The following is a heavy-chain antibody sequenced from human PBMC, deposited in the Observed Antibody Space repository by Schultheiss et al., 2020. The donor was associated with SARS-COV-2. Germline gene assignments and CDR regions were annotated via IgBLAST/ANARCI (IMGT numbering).Heavy chain of an antibody. Sequence: GGSLRLSCAASGFTFDDYAMHWVRQAPGKGLEWVSGISWNSGSIGYADSVKGRFTISRDNAKNSLYLQMNSLRAEDTAVYYCARGPITMPRLPDYWGQGTLVTVSS. CDR3: ARGPITMPRLPDY. CDR2: ISWNSGSI. J-gene: IGHJ4*02. CDR1: GFTFDDYA. V-gene: IGHV3-9*01. D-gene: IGHD3-10*01.